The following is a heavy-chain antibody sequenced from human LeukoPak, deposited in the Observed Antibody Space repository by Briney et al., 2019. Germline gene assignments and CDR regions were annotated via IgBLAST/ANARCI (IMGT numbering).Heavy chain of an antibody. D-gene: IGHD3-16*02. CDR2: IFPGDSDS. CDR3: AKSECRGILVCPDY. Sequence: GESLKISCKTSGYDFVSHWIGWVRKMPGKGPEWMGRIFPGDSDSSYTPSFQGQVTISADTSINTAYLQWSSLKASDTAMYYCAKSECRGILVCPDYWGQGTLVTVSS. V-gene: IGHV5-51*01. J-gene: IGHJ4*02. CDR1: GYDFVSHW.